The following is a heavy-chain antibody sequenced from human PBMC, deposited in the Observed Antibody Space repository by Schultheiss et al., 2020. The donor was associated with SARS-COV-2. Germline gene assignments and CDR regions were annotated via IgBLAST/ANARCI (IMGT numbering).Heavy chain of an antibody. V-gene: IGHV3-30-3*01. CDR3: ARGSAVAGEIDY. J-gene: IGHJ4*02. CDR2: ISYDGSNK. D-gene: IGHD6-19*01. CDR1: GFTFSSYA. Sequence: GGSLRLSCSDSGFTFSSYAMHWVRQAPGKGLEWVAVISYDGSNKYYADSVKGRFTISRDNSKNTLYLQMNSLRAEDTAVYYCARGSAVAGEIDYWGQGTLVTVSS.